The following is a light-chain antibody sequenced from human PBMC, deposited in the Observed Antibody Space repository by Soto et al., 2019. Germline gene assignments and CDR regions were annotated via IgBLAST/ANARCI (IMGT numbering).Light chain of an antibody. CDR2: EAT. J-gene: IGLJ2*01. CDR1: SSDIGRYNL. CDR3: SSYAGTSTFVL. Sequence: QSALTQPASVSVAPGHSISISCTGSSSDIGRYNLVSWYQHHPGKAPKLIIYEATKRPSGVSDRISGSKSGNTASLTISGLQAEDEADYYCSSYAGTSTFVLFGGGTQLTVL. V-gene: IGLV2-23*01.